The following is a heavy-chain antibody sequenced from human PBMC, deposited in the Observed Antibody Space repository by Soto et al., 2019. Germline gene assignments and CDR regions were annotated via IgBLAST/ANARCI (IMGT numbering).Heavy chain of an antibody. D-gene: IGHD3-22*01. V-gene: IGHV3-73*02. Sequence: EVQLVESGGGLVQPGGSLKLSCAASGFAFSGSAMYWVRQASGKGPEWVGRIRSKGHNYATEYAASVKGRFTISRDDSKNTAYLQMNSLQTEDTAVYYCTRVLFSYDDSGILWFDPWGQGTLVTVSS. CDR3: TRVLFSYDDSGILWFDP. CDR2: IRSKGHNYAT. CDR1: GFAFSGSA. J-gene: IGHJ5*02.